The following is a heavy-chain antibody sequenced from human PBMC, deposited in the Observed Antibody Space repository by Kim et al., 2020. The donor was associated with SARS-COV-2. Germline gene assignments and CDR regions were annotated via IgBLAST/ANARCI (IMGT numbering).Heavy chain of an antibody. CDR1: GGSFSGYY. V-gene: IGHV4-34*01. Sequence: SETLSLTCAVYGGSFSGYYWSWIRQPPGKGLEWIGEINHSGSTNYNPSLKSRVTISVDTSKNQFSLKLSSVTAADTAVYYCARGVIGTLLRYFVWTGRYGDAFDIWGQGTLVTVSS. CDR2: INHSGST. CDR3: ARGVIGTLLRYFVWTGRYGDAFDI. J-gene: IGHJ3*02. D-gene: IGHD3-9*01.